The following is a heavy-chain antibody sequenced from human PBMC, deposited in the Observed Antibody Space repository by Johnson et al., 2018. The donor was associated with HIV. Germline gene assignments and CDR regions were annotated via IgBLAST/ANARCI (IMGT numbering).Heavy chain of an antibody. CDR2: IYSGGST. CDR3: AKDQSHCYTSLSWCAFDI. Sequence: MLLVESGGGLVQPGGSLRLSCAASGFIVSSNYMNWVRQAPGKGLAWVSVIYSGGSTYHADSVKGRFIISRDNSKSTLYLQMNSLRAEDTAVYYCAKDQSHCYTSLSWCAFDIWGQGTMVTVSS. D-gene: IGHD2-2*02. CDR1: GFIVSSNY. V-gene: IGHV3-66*01. J-gene: IGHJ3*02.